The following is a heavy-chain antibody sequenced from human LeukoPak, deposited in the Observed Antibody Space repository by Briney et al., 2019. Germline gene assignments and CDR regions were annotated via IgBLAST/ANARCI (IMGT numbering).Heavy chain of an antibody. V-gene: IGHV4-39*07. CDR2: IYYSGST. J-gene: IGHJ3*02. CDR3: ASRLTGTTGAFDI. D-gene: IGHD1-1*01. CDR1: GGSISSSSYY. Sequence: SETLSLTCTVSGGSISSSSYYWGWIRQPPGKGLEWIGSIYYSGSTYYNPSLKSRVTISVDTSKNQFSLKLSSVTAADTAVYYCASRLTGTTGAFDIWGQGTMVTVSS.